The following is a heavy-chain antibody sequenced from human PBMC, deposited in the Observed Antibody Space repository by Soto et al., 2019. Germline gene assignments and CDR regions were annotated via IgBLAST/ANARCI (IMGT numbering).Heavy chain of an antibody. CDR3: ARGPYCSSTSCNSYYYGMDV. CDR2: IIPIFGTA. Sequence: GASVKVSCKASGGTFSSYAISWVRQAPGQGLEWMGGIIPIFGTANYAQKFQGRVTITADKSTSTAYMELSSLRSEDTAVYYCARGPYCSSTSCNSYYYGMDVWGQGTTVIVSS. CDR1: GGTFSSYA. V-gene: IGHV1-69*06. J-gene: IGHJ6*02. D-gene: IGHD2-2*01.